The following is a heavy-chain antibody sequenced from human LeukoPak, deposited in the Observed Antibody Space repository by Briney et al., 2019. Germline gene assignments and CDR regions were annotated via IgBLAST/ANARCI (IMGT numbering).Heavy chain of an antibody. CDR2: IHASGPT. CDR3: ARHDAGIAARPFDN. J-gene: IGHJ4*02. V-gene: IGHV4-4*09. Sequence: SVTLSLTCTVSGGSISTYYWSWIRRPPGKGLEWIAYIHASGPTNYNPSLKSRITIPVDTSKNQFSLKLSSVTAADTAVYYCARHDAGIAARPFDNWGQGTLVTVSS. CDR1: GGSISTYY. D-gene: IGHD6-6*01.